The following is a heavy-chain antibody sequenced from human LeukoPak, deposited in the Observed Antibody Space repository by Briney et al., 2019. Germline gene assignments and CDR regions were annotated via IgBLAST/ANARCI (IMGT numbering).Heavy chain of an antibody. D-gene: IGHD2-15*01. J-gene: IGHJ4*02. CDR1: GGTFSSYA. V-gene: IGHV1-2*02. CDR3: ARVDGSPDS. Sequence: ASVKVSCKASGGTFSSYAISWVRQAPGQGLEWMGGIIPNSGGTNYAQKFQGRVTMTRDTSISTAYMELSRLRSDDTAVYYCARVDGSPDSWGQGTLVTVSS. CDR2: IIPNSGGT.